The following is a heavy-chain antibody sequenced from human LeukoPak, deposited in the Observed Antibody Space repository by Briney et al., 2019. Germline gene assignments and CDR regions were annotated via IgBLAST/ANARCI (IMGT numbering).Heavy chain of an antibody. D-gene: IGHD6-13*01. Sequence: PGGSLRLSCAASGFTVSSSYMSWVRQAPGKGLEWVSVIYSGGSTYYADSVKGRFTISRDNSKNTLYLQMNSLRAEDTAVYYCAREQSSWYAGYFDYWGQGTLVTVSS. V-gene: IGHV3-53*01. J-gene: IGHJ4*02. CDR1: GFTVSSSY. CDR3: AREQSSWYAGYFDY. CDR2: IYSGGST.